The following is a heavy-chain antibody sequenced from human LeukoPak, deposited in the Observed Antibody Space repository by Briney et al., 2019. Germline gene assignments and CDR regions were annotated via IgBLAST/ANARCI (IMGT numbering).Heavy chain of an antibody. CDR3: ARGIRRSSWPGEAFDI. CDR1: GGSISSYY. D-gene: IGHD6-13*01. V-gene: IGHV4-59*12. Sequence: KPSETLSLTCTVSGGSISSYYWSWIRQPPGKGLEWIGYIYYSGSTYYNPSLKSRVTISVDTSKNQFSLKLSSVTAADTAVYYCARGIRRSSWPGEAFDIWGQGTMVTVSS. CDR2: IYYSGST. J-gene: IGHJ3*02.